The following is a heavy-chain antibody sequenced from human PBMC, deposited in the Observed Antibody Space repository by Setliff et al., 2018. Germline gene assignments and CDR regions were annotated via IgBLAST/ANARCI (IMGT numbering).Heavy chain of an antibody. CDR2: ISFGGNT. CDR3: ARDPGHRSGTWSLDY. V-gene: IGHV4-39*06. J-gene: IGHJ4*02. CDR1: GDSISSTYYY. Sequence: PSETLSLTCTVSGDSISSTYYYWGWIRQPPGKGLEWIGSISFGGNTYYNPSLKSRVTISLDTSKNQFPLKLNSVTAADTAVYSCARDPGHRSGTWSLDYWGQGTLVTVSS.